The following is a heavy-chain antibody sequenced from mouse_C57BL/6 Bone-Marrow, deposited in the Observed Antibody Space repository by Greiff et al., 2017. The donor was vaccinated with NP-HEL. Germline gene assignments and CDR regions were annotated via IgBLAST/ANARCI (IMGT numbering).Heavy chain of an antibody. CDR2: IWSGGST. V-gene: IGHV2-2*01. CDR1: GFSLSSYG. D-gene: IGHD4-1*01. J-gene: IGHJ4*01. CDR3: AAPNCDWSYDAMDY. Sequence: QVQLQQSGPGLVQPSQSLSITCTVSGFSLSSYGVHWVRQSPGKGLEWLGVIWSGGSTDYNAAFISRLSISKDNSKSQVYFKMNSLQADDTAVYYCAAPNCDWSYDAMDYWGQGTSVTVSS.